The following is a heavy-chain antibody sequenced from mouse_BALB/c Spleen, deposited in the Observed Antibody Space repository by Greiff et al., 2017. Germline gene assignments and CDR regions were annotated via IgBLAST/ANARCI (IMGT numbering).Heavy chain of an antibody. CDR1: GYSITSGYY. J-gene: IGHJ4*01. CDR2: ISYDGSN. D-gene: IGHD1-1*01. V-gene: IGHV3-6*02. Sequence: DVQLQESGPGLVKPSQSLSLTCSVTGYSITSGYYWNWIRQFPGNKLEWMGYISYDGSNNYNPSLKNRISITRDTSKNQFFLKLNSVTTEDTATYYCARRGRGNRYYAMDYWGQGTSVTVSS. CDR3: ARRGRGNRYYAMDY.